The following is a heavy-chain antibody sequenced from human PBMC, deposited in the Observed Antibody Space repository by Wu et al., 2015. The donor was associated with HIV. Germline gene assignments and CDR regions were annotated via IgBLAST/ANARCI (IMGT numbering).Heavy chain of an antibody. CDR1: GGTFSSYA. V-gene: IGHV1-69*12. D-gene: IGHD4-11*01. CDR2: IIPIFGTA. CDR3: ASPRGHYSRVQYYFDY. Sequence: QVQLVQSGAEVKKPGSSVKVSCKASGGTFSSYAINWVRQAPGQGLEWMGGIIPIFGTANYAQKFQGRVTITADESTSTAYMELSSLRSEDTAVFYCASPRGHYSRVQYYFDYWGQGTLVTVSS. J-gene: IGHJ4*02.